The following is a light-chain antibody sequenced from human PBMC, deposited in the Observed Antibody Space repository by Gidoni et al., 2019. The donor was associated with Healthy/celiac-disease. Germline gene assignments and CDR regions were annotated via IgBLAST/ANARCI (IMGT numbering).Light chain of an antibody. Sequence: EMVMTQSPATLSVSPGESVTLSCRCSQRVGTPLAWYRQKPGQAPRLVNYASSTRAAGIPARFSGSGSGTEFTLTISSLQSEDSAIYYCQHYSEWPPWTFGRGTMVEIK. CDR1: QRVGTP. V-gene: IGKV3-15*01. CDR2: ASS. CDR3: QHYSEWPPWT. J-gene: IGKJ1*01.